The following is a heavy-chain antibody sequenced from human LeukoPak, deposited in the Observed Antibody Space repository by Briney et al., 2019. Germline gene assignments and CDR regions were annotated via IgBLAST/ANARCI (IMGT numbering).Heavy chain of an antibody. J-gene: IGHJ2*01. Sequence: GGSLRLSCAASGFTFSSYDMHWVRQATGKGLEWVSAIGTAGDTYHPGSVKGRFTISRENAKNSLYLQMNSLRAGDTAVYYCAREGVPAARKLARCWYFDLWGRGTLVTVSS. CDR3: AREGVPAARKLARCWYFDL. V-gene: IGHV3-13*01. D-gene: IGHD2-2*01. CDR1: GFTFSSYD. CDR2: IGTAGDT.